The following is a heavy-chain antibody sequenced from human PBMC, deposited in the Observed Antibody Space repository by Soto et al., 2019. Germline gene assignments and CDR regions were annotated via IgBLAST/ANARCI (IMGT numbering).Heavy chain of an antibody. Sequence: SETLSLTCTVSGGSISSSSYYWGWIRQPPGKGLEWIGSIYYSGSTYYNPSLKSRVTISVDTSKNQFSLKLSSVTAADTAVYYCARLSYGDYFDXWGQGTLVTVSS. CDR3: ARLSYGDYFDX. D-gene: IGHD4-17*01. CDR2: IYYSGST. V-gene: IGHV4-39*01. CDR1: GGSISSSSYY. J-gene: IGHJ4*02.